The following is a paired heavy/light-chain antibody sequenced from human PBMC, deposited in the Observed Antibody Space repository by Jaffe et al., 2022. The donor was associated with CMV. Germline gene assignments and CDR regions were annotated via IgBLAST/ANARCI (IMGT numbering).Light chain of an antibody. J-gene: IGLJ2*01. CDR1: SSDVGAYKF. Sequence: QSALTQPASVSGSPGQSITISCTGTSSDVGAYKFVSWYQQHPGKAPRLIIYDVSNRPSGVSNRFSGSKSGNTASLTISGLQAEDEAVYYCGSYTSYFTLIFGGGTKLTVL. CDR2: DVS. CDR3: GSYTSYFTLI. V-gene: IGLV2-14*03.
Heavy chain of an antibody. CDR3: ARRLYGDQNSGFDY. J-gene: IGHJ4*02. V-gene: IGHV4-39*01. CDR1: GGSVSSSSYY. Sequence: QLQLQESGPGLVKPSETLSLTCSVSGGSVSSSSYYWGWVRQPPGNTLEWIGHVHYSGVTYYIPSLKGRVTISVDTSKNQFSLKLTSVTAADTAVYYCARRLYGDQNSGFDYWGQGILVTVSS. D-gene: IGHD4-17*01. CDR2: VHYSGVT.